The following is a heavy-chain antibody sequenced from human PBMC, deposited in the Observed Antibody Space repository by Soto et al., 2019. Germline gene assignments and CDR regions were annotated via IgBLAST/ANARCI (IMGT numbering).Heavy chain of an antibody. J-gene: IGHJ4*02. CDR3: AKRSRSSTFDY. CDR1: GFTFSSYA. Sequence: EVQLLESGGGLVQPGESLRLSCAASGFTFSSYAMSWVRQAPGKGLEWVSVISGSDDSTYYADSVKGRFTISRDNSKNTLYLQMNSLRADDTAVYYCAKRSRSSTFDYGGQGTLVTVSS. CDR2: ISGSDDST. V-gene: IGHV3-23*01. D-gene: IGHD6-6*01.